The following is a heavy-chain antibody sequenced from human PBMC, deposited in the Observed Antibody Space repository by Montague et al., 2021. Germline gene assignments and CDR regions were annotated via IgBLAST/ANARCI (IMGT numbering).Heavy chain of an antibody. Sequence: SLRLSCAASGFPFSSYAMSWVRQAPGKGLKWVSSITSGGSTYYADSVTGRFTISRNNSKNTLYLQMNSLRAEDTAVYYCTKDQDDYGDYVDWFDTWGQGTLVTVSS. CDR3: TKDQDDYGDYVDWFDT. CDR2: ITSGGST. J-gene: IGHJ5*02. CDR1: GFPFSSYA. V-gene: IGHV3-23*01. D-gene: IGHD4-17*01.